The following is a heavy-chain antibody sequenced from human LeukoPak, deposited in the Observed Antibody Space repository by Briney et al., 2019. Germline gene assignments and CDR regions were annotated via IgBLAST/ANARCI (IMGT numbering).Heavy chain of an antibody. CDR2: IRSKANSYAT. Sequence: PGGSLRLYCTAAGFTFSGSAMHWVRQAPGTGLELVGRIRSKANSYATAYAASVKGRFTISRDESKNTAYLRMNSLKTEDTAVYYCTPSLYDILTGSDYWGQGTLVTVSS. D-gene: IGHD3-9*01. J-gene: IGHJ4*02. V-gene: IGHV3-73*01. CDR1: GFTFSGSA. CDR3: TPSLYDILTGSDY.